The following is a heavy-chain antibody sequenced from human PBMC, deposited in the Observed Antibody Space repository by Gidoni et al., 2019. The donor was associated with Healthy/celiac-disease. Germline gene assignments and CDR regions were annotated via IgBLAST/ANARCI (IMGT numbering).Heavy chain of an antibody. CDR2: ISGSGGST. D-gene: IGHD1-26*01. J-gene: IGHJ4*02. CDR3: AKDGGRYSGSFECYFDY. CDR1: GFTFSSYA. V-gene: IGHV3-23*01. Sequence: EVQLLESGGGLVQPGGSLRLSCAASGFTFSSYAMSWVRQAPGKGLEWVSAISGSGGSTYYADSVKGRFTISRDNSKNTLYLQMNSLRAEDTAVYYCAKDGGRYSGSFECYFDYWGQGTLVTVSS.